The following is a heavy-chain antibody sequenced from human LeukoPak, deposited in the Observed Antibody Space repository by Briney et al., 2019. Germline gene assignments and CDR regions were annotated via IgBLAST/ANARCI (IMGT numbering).Heavy chain of an antibody. CDR2: ISSSSSYI. V-gene: IGHV3-21*01. D-gene: IGHD6-19*01. J-gene: IGHJ4*02. CDR3: AKVREKQWLYYFDF. CDR1: GFTFSSYS. Sequence: AGGSLRLSCAASGFTFSSYSMNWVRQAPGKGLEWVSSISSSSSYIYYADSVKGRFTISRDNAKDSLYLQMNSLRAEDTAVYYCAKVREKQWLYYFDFWGQGTLVTVSS.